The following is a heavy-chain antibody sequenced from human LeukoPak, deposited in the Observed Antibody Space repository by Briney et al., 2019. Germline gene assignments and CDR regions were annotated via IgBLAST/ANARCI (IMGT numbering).Heavy chain of an antibody. Sequence: ASVKVSCKASGYTFTGYYIHWVRQAPGQGLEWMGWINPNSGGTNYAQKFQGRVTMTRDTSISTAYMELSGLISDDTAVYYCAKDRAEYSDILTGVSRWFDPWGQGTPVTVSS. J-gene: IGHJ5*02. CDR3: AKDRAEYSDILTGVSRWFDP. D-gene: IGHD3-9*01. CDR2: INPNSGGT. CDR1: GYTFTGYY. V-gene: IGHV1-2*02.